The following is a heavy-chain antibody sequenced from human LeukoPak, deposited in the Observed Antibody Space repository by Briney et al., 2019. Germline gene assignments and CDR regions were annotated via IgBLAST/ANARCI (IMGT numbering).Heavy chain of an antibody. V-gene: IGHV3-33*06. CDR1: GFTFSSYG. D-gene: IGHD6-19*01. Sequence: PGGSLRLSCAASGFTFSSYGMHWVRQAPGKGLEWVAVIWYDGSNKYYADSVKGRFTISRDNSKNTLYLQMNSLRAADTAVYYCAKDLVRSGYSSGWYWNYLDYWGQGTLVTVSS. CDR3: AKDLVRSGYSSGWYWNYLDY. CDR2: IWYDGSNK. J-gene: IGHJ4*02.